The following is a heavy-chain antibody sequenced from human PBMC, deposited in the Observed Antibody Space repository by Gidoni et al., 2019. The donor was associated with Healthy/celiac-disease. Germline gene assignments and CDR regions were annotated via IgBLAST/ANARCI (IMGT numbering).Heavy chain of an antibody. CDR2: ILSNDEK. J-gene: IGHJ5*02. Sequence: QVTLKESGPVLVKPTETLTLTCTVSGFSLSNARMGVSWIRQPPGKALEWLAHILSNDEKAYSTSLKSRLPFSKAPSKGQVVLTMTTMDPVDTATYSCARLAVAGRVNNWFDPWGQGTLVTVSS. CDR3: ARLAVAGRVNNWFDP. V-gene: IGHV2-26*01. D-gene: IGHD6-19*01. CDR1: GFSLSNARMG.